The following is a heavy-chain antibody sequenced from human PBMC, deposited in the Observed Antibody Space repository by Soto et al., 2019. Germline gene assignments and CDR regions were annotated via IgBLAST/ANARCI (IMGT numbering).Heavy chain of an antibody. J-gene: IGHJ4*02. D-gene: IGHD2-15*01. CDR3: ARVLGYCTGGNCYPDY. CDR1: GGSISSGGYY. Sequence: QVQLHESGPGLVKPSQTLSLTCTVSGGSISSGGYYWSWIRQHPGKGLGWIGFIYYSGYTYYTPSLKSRASISVDTSKNQFSLKLSSVTAADTAVYYCARVLGYCTGGNCYPDYWGQGTLVTVSS. V-gene: IGHV4-31*03. CDR2: IYYSGYT.